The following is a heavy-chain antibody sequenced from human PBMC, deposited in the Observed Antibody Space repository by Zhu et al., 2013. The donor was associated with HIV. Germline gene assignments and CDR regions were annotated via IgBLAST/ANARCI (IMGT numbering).Heavy chain of an antibody. Sequence: QVQLVQSGAEVRNPGASVEVSCKASGYTFADYYIYWVRQAPGQGLEWMGWISAYNGHTNFAQNLQGRVAMATDTSTGTAYLELRSLTSDDTAVYFCAEFGTGFDYWGQGTLVTVSS. J-gene: IGHJ4*02. V-gene: IGHV1-18*04. CDR3: AEFGTGFDY. CDR2: ISAYNGHT. D-gene: IGHD3-16*01. CDR1: GYTFADYY.